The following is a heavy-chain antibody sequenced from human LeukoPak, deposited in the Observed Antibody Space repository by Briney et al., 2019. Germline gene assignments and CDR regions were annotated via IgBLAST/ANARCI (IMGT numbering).Heavy chain of an antibody. CDR1: GYTFINNW. J-gene: IGHJ5*02. V-gene: IGHV1-46*01. D-gene: IGHD6-13*01. CDR2: INPSAGTT. Sequence: GASVKVSCKASGYTFINNWMHWVRQAPGQGLEWMGIINPSAGTTTYAQKFQGRVTMTRDTSTSTVYMELSSLRSEDTAVYYCARDGDENSSSWSWFDPWGQGTLVTVSS. CDR3: ARDGDENSSSWSWFDP.